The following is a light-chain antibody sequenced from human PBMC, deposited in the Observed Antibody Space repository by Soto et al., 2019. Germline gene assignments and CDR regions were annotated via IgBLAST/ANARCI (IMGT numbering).Light chain of an antibody. CDR2: DAS. CDR3: QQCDNLPVT. V-gene: IGKV1-33*01. J-gene: IGKJ4*01. Sequence: DIQMTQSPSSLSASVGDRVTITCQASQDISNYLNWYQQKPGKAPKLLIYDASNLERGVPSRFSGSGSGTDFTFTISSLQPEDIATYYCQQCDNLPVTFGGGTKV. CDR1: QDISNY.